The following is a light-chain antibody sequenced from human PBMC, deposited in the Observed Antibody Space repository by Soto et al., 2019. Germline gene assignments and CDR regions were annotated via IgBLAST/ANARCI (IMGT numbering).Light chain of an antibody. J-gene: IGKJ1*01. CDR2: AAS. V-gene: IGKV1-39*01. CDR1: QSISSS. Sequence: DIQMTQSPSSLSASIGDRVTITCRASQSISSSLNWYQQRPGKAPKLLIFAASNLQSGVPSRFSGSGSGTDFTLAISSLQPEDFATYLSQQSYSTPRTFGHGTKVEIK. CDR3: QQSYSTPRT.